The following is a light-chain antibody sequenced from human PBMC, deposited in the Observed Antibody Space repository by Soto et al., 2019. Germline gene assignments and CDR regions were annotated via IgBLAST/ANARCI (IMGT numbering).Light chain of an antibody. CDR3: QQYNSYST. CDR2: KAS. Sequence: DIQMTQSPATLSASVEDRFTITCRASQSVRSWLAWYQQKPGKAPKLLIYKASSLESGVPSRFSGSGSGTEFTLTISSLQPDDFATYYCQQYNSYSTFGQGTKVDIK. J-gene: IGKJ1*01. V-gene: IGKV1-5*03. CDR1: QSVRSW.